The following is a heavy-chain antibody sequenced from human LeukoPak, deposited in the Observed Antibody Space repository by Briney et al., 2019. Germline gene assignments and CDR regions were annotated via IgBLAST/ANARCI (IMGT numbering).Heavy chain of an antibody. V-gene: IGHV1-2*02. CDR2: INPNSGAT. D-gene: IGHD1-26*01. Sequence: ASVTVSFKASGYTFTDYYIHWVRQAPGQGLEWVGWINPNSGATDYAQKFQGRVTMTRDTSINTAFMDLSRLRSDDTAVYYCAREYGIGNAFDIWGQGTMVTVSS. J-gene: IGHJ3*02. CDR3: AREYGIGNAFDI. CDR1: GYTFTDYY.